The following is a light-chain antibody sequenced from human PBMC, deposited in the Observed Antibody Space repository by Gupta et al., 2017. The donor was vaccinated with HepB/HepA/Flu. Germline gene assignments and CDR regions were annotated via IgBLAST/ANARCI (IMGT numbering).Light chain of an antibody. CDR2: AAS. V-gene: IGKV1-39*01. CDR3: QQGYRTPLT. CDR1: QKISTY. Sequence: DIQMTQSPSSLSASVGDRVTITCRTSQKISTYLNWYQQKPGKAPNLLIYAASSLQSGVPSRFSGSGSETEFTLTISSLQPEDFATYYCQQGYRTPLTFGGGTKVEIK. J-gene: IGKJ4*01.